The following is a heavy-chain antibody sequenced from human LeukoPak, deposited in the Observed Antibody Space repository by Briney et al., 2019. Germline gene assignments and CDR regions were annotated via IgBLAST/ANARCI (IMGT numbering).Heavy chain of an antibody. CDR2: IKQDGSEK. Sequence: SGGSLRLSCAASGFTFSSYWMSWVRQAPGKGLEWVANIKQDGSEKYYVDSVKGRFTISRDNAKNSLYLQMNSLRAEDTAVYYCARDQPNSGSFLFDYWGQGTLVTVSS. V-gene: IGHV3-7*01. D-gene: IGHD1-26*01. J-gene: IGHJ4*02. CDR1: GFTFSSYW. CDR3: ARDQPNSGSFLFDY.